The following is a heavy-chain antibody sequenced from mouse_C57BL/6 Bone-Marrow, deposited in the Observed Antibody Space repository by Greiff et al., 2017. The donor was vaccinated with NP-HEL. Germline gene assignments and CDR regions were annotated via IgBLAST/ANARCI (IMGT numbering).Heavy chain of an antibody. J-gene: IGHJ1*03. Sequence: VQLKESGPELVKPGASVKMSCKASGYTFTDYNMHWVKQSHGKSLEWIGYINPNNGGTSYNQKFKGKATLTVNKSSSTAYMELRSLTSEDSAVYYCASFGYYWYFDVWGTGTTVTVSS. V-gene: IGHV1-22*01. CDR3: ASFGYYWYFDV. CDR1: GYTFTDYN. CDR2: INPNNGGT. D-gene: IGHD2-2*01.